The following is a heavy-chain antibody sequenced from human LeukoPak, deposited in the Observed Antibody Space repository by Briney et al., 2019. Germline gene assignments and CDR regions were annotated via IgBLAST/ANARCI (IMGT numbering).Heavy chain of an antibody. V-gene: IGHV4-59*01. CDR3: ARDAPSGAHDY. CDR2: IYYSGST. CDR1: GGSISSYY. Sequence: PSETLSLTCTVSGGSISSYYWSWIRQPPGKGLEWIGYIYYSGSTNYNPSLKSRVTISVDTSKNQFSLKLRSVTAADTAVYYCARDAPSGAHDYWGQGTLVTVSS. J-gene: IGHJ4*02. D-gene: IGHD2-8*02.